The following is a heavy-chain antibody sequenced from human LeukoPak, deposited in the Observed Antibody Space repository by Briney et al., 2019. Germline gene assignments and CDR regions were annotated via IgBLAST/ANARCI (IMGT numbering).Heavy chain of an antibody. V-gene: IGHV4-30-4*08. CDR1: GGSISSGDYY. Sequence: PSETLSLTCSVSGGSISSGDYYWSWIRQPPGKGLEWIGYIYYSGSTYYNPSLKSRVTISVDTSKNQFSLKLSSVTAADTAVYYCARAGYYYDSSGPPGYWGQGTLVTVSS. J-gene: IGHJ4*02. CDR3: ARAGYYYDSSGPPGY. CDR2: IYYSGST. D-gene: IGHD3-22*01.